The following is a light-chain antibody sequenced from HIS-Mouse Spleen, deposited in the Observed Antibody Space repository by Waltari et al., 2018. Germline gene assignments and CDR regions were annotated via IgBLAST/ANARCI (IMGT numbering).Light chain of an antibody. CDR3: QQANSFPSFTLFT. V-gene: IGKV1-12*02. CDR1: QGIRSW. Sequence: DIQMTQSPSSVSASVGDRVTITCRASQGIRSWLAWYQQKPGKAPKLQIYAASSLQSGVPPRFSGSGSGTEFTLTISSLQPEDFATYYCQQANSFPSFTLFTFGPGTKVDIK. J-gene: IGKJ3*01. CDR2: AAS.